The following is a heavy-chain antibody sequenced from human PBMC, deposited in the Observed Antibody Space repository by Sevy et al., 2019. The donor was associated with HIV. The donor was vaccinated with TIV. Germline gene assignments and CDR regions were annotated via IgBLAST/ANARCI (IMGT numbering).Heavy chain of an antibody. CDR2: ISSSGSSI. Sequence: GGSLRLSCTASGFTFSSYDMNWVRQAPGKGLEWVSKISSSGSSIYYADSVKGRFTISRDNAKNSLNLQMNSLRAEDTALYYCTRNGGAFDNGFDPWGQGTLVTVPS. D-gene: IGHD2-8*01. CDR1: GFTFSSYD. J-gene: IGHJ5*02. CDR3: TRNGGAFDNGFDP. V-gene: IGHV3-48*03.